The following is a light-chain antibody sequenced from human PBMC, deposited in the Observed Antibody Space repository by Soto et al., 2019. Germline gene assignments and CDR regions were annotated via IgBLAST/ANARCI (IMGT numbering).Light chain of an antibody. CDR3: QKYDSAPLT. V-gene: IGKV1-27*01. CDR2: AAS. CDR1: QGISNY. Sequence: DIQMTQSPXXXSASVGDRVTITCRASQGISNYLVWYQQKPGKVPRLLIHAASTLQSGVPSRFSGSGSGTDFTLTISSLQPEDVATYYCQKYDSAPLTFGGGTKVEIK. J-gene: IGKJ4*01.